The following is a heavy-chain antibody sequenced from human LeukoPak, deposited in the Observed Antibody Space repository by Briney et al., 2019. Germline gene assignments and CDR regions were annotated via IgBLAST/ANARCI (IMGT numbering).Heavy chain of an antibody. D-gene: IGHD3-10*01. V-gene: IGHV4-4*02. CDR3: ASKITMVRGVIMGWFDP. CDR2: IYHSGST. J-gene: IGHJ5*02. Sequence: SGTLSLTCAVSGGSISSSNWWSWVRQPPGKGLEWIGEIYHSGSTNYNPSLKSRVTISVDKSKNQFSLKLSSVTAADTAVYYCASKITMVRGVIMGWFDPWGQGTLVTVSS. CDR1: GGSISSSNW.